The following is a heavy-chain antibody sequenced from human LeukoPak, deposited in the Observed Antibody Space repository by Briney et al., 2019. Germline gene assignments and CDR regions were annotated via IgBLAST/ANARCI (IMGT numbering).Heavy chain of an antibody. J-gene: IGHJ4*02. CDR1: DGSFSGYY. V-gene: IGHV4-34*01. CDR2: INHSGST. CDR3: ARGAGNRRYFDWLLEITPTYYFDY. D-gene: IGHD3-9*01. Sequence: PSETLSLTCAVYDGSFSGYYWSWIRQPPGKGLEWIGEINHSGSTNYNPSLKSRVTISVDTSKNQFSLKLSSVTAADTAVYYCARGAGNRRYFDWLLEITPTYYFDYWGQGTLVTVSS.